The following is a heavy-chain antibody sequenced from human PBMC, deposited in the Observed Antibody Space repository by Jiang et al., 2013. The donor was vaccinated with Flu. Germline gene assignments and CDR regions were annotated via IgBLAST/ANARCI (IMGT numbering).Heavy chain of an antibody. CDR2: ISYDGTNK. CDR1: GFTFSSYG. J-gene: IGHJ6*02. V-gene: IGHV3-30*18. CDR3: AKGGFGELSFYNYHYGMDV. D-gene: IGHD3-10*01. Sequence: QLLESGGGVVQPGRSLRLSCAASGFTFSSYGIHWVRQAPGKGLEWVALISYDGTNKYYADSVKGRFTISRDNSKNTLYLQMKSLRPGDTVVYYCAKGGFGELSFYNYHYGMDVWGQGTTVTVSS.